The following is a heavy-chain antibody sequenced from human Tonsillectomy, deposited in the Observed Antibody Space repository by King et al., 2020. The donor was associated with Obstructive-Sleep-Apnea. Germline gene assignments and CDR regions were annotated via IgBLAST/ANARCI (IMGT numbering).Heavy chain of an antibody. CDR1: GFTFDDYT. CDR3: AKDGHITTVRGLIIPSHLDY. CDR2: ISWDGGST. J-gene: IGHJ4*02. Sequence: VQLVESGGVVVQPGGSLRLSCVASGFTFDDYTMHWVRQAPGKGLEWVSLISWDGGSTYYADAVKGRFTISRDNSKNSLYLQMNSLRTEDTALYYCAKDGHITTVRGLIIPSHLDYWGQGTPCTVSS. D-gene: IGHD3-10*01. V-gene: IGHV3-43*01.